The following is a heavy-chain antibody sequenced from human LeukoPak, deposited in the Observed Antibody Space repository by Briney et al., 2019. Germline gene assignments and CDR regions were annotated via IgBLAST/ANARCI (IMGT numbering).Heavy chain of an antibody. Sequence: SETLSLTCTVSGGSISSYYWSWIRQPPGKGPEWIGYIYNSGSTNYNPSLKSRVTISVDTSKNQFSLKLSSVTAADTAVYYCARVPPYCGGDCYFDYWGQGTLVTVSA. J-gene: IGHJ4*02. CDR1: GGSISSYY. CDR3: ARVPPYCGGDCYFDY. V-gene: IGHV4-59*01. D-gene: IGHD2-21*02. CDR2: IYNSGST.